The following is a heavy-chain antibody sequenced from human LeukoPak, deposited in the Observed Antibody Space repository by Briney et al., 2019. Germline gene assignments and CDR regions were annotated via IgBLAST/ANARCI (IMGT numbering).Heavy chain of an antibody. Sequence: GGSLSLSCAASGFTFSSYAMSWVRQAPGKGLEWVSGISSSGDSTYYADSVKGRFTISRDNSKNTVCLQMISLRAEDTAVYHRAKEAGNGWSYFDYWGQGTLVTVSS. J-gene: IGHJ4*02. V-gene: IGHV3-23*01. CDR2: ISSSGDST. CDR1: GFTFSSYA. D-gene: IGHD6-19*01. CDR3: AKEAGNGWSYFDY.